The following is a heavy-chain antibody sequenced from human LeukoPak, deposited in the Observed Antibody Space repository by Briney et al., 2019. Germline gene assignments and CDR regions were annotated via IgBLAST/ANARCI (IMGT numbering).Heavy chain of an antibody. CDR1: GFTFSSYA. CDR2: ISGSGGST. CDR3: ARMGSYGSGSYYNVFDY. Sequence: GGSLRLSCAASGFTFSSYAMSWVRQAPGKGLEWVSAISGSGGSTYYADSVKGRFTISRDNSKNTLYLQMNSLRAEDTAVYYCARMGSYGSGSYYNVFDYWGQGTLVTVSS. D-gene: IGHD3-10*01. J-gene: IGHJ4*02. V-gene: IGHV3-23*01.